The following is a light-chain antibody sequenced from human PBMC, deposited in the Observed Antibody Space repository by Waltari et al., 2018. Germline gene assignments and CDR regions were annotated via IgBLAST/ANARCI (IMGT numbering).Light chain of an antibody. CDR3: QQSKTPPLT. V-gene: IGKV1-39*01. CDR2: GAS. J-gene: IGKJ4*01. Sequence: DIQMTQFPSSLSASVGDRVVVTCRASQTISVSLSWYQQKPGKAPKILIYGASSLQSGVPSRFSGSGSGTDFTLTISSLQPEDFGTYYCQQSKTPPLTFGGGTKVEF. CDR1: QTISVS.